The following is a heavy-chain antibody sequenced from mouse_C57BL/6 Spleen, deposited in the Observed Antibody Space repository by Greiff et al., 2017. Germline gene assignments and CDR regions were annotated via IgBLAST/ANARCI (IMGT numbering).Heavy chain of an antibody. Sequence: VQLQQPGAELVMPGASVKLSCKASGYTFTSYWMHWVKQRPGQGLEWIGEIDPSDSYTNYNQKFKGKSTLTVDKSSSTAYMQLRSLTSEDSAVYYCARKGGTAYWGQGTLVTVSA. V-gene: IGHV1-69*01. J-gene: IGHJ3*01. CDR1: GYTFTSYW. CDR3: ARKGGTAY. D-gene: IGHD3-3*01. CDR2: IDPSDSYT.